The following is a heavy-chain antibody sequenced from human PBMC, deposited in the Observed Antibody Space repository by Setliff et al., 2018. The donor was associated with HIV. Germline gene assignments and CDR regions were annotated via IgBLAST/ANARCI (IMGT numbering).Heavy chain of an antibody. CDR2: ISSSGTTI. Sequence: PGGSLRLSCTASGFTFSDYYMSWIRQSPGKGLEWISYISSSGTTIYYADSVKGRFTISRDNAKNSLYLEMNSLRAEETAVYYCARDLRSSHGSPNYFDNWGRGALVTVSS. CDR1: GFTFSDYY. J-gene: IGHJ4*02. CDR3: ARDLRSSHGSPNYFDN. V-gene: IGHV3-11*04. D-gene: IGHD2-15*01.